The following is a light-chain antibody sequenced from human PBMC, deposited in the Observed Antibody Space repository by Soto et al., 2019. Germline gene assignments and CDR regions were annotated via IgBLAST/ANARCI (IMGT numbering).Light chain of an antibody. CDR3: QQYENYWT. CDR2: DAS. J-gene: IGKJ1*01. Sequence: DIQMTQSPSTLSATPGDRVTITCRASQSISSWLAWYQHKPGKAPKLLIYDASNLDSGVPSRFSGSGSGTEFSLTISNLQPDDCATYYCQQYENYWTFGQGTKVDIK. CDR1: QSISSW. V-gene: IGKV1-5*01.